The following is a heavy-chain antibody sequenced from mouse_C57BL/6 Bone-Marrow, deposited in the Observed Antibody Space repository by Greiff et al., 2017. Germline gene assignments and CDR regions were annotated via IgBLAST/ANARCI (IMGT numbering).Heavy chain of an antibody. CDR1: GYTFTSYW. D-gene: IGHD2-4*01. CDR2: IYPGSGST. Sequence: QVQLQPGAELVKPGASVKMSCKASGYTFTSYWITWVKQRPGQGLEWIGDIYPGSGSTNYNEKFKSKATLTVDTSSSTAYMQPSSLTSEDSAVYYCARGKIYYDYDKYFDVWGTGTTVTVSS. V-gene: IGHV1-55*01. CDR3: ARGKIYYDYDKYFDV. J-gene: IGHJ1*03.